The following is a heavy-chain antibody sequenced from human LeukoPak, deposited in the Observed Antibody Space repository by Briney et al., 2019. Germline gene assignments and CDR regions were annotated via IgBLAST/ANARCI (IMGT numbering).Heavy chain of an antibody. CDR3: ARAHYFEYSSSNFDF. CDR2: IKQDGSEK. CDR1: GFTFRSYW. D-gene: IGHD6-6*01. V-gene: IGHV3-7*05. Sequence: GGSLRLSCAASGFTFRSYWMTWVRQAPGKGLGWVANIKQDGSEKYYVDSVKGRFTISRDNAKNSLYLQMNSLRAEDTAVYYCARAHYFEYSSSNFDFWGQGTLVTVSS. J-gene: IGHJ4*02.